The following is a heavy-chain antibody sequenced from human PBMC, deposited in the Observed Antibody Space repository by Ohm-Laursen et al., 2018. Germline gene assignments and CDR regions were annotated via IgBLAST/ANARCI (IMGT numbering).Heavy chain of an antibody. CDR2: ISLRGDGT. CDR3: AKAVARCNNGACHGPIEY. V-gene: IGHV3-23*01. CDR1: GFTFSTYS. D-gene: IGHD2-8*01. Sequence: SLRLSCSASGFTFSTYSMTWVRQAPGKGLQYVSTISLRGDGTWYGDSVKGRFTVSRDNSKNTLYLQMDSVGAEDTAVYYCAKAVARCNNGACHGPIEYWGQGTQVTVSP. J-gene: IGHJ4*02.